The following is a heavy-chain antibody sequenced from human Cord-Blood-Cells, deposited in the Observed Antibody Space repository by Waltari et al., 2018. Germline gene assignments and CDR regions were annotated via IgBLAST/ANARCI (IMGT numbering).Heavy chain of an antibody. CDR2: IRYDGSNK. Sequence: VQLVESGGGVVQPGGSLRLSCAASGFTFSSYGMHWVRQAPGKGLEWVAFIRYDGSNKYYADSVKGRFTISRDNSKNTLYLQMNSLRAEDTAVYYCAKDRTGYSSSWTLIDYWGQGTLVTVTS. CDR3: AKDRTGYSSSWTLIDY. CDR1: GFTFSSYG. V-gene: IGHV3-30*02. D-gene: IGHD6-13*01. J-gene: IGHJ4*02.